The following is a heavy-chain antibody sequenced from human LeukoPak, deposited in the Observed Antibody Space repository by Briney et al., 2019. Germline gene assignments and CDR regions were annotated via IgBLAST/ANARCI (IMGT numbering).Heavy chain of an antibody. CDR3: ARGVWTGINFFYYFDY. CDR2: IFTTGST. CDR1: GGSVSSYY. D-gene: IGHD3/OR15-3a*01. J-gene: IGHJ4*02. Sequence: SETLSLTCTVSGGSVSSYYWSWLRQPAGKELEWIGRIFTTGSTNYNPSLQSRVTISLDKSKNQFSLKLTSVTAADTAIYYCARGVWTGINFFYYFDYWGQGTLVTVSS. V-gene: IGHV4-4*07.